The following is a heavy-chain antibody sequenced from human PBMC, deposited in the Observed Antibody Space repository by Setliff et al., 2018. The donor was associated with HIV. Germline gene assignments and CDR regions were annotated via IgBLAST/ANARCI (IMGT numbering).Heavy chain of an antibody. CDR3: AKAHWDPLSPDY. CDR1: GFSFSKYA. CDR2: VSGRADST. V-gene: IGHV3-23*01. Sequence: GGSLRLSCITSGFSFSKYAMSWVRQAPGKGLEWVSSVSGRADSTYYAASVRGRFTISRDNSQNTLYLQMNSLRVEDTAVYFCAKAHWDPLSPDYWGQGTLVTVSS. J-gene: IGHJ4*02. D-gene: IGHD1-26*01.